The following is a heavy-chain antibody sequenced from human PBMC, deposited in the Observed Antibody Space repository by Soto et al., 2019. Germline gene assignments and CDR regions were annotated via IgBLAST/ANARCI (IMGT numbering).Heavy chain of an antibody. Sequence: SVKVSCNASGGTFSSYAISWVRQAPGQGLEWMGGIIPIFGTANYAQKFQGRVTITADESTSTAYMELSSLRSEDTAVYYCARGGYCGGDCYSSYWGQGTLVTVSS. J-gene: IGHJ4*02. CDR3: ARGGYCGGDCYSSY. V-gene: IGHV1-69*13. D-gene: IGHD2-21*02. CDR1: GGTFSSYA. CDR2: IIPIFGTA.